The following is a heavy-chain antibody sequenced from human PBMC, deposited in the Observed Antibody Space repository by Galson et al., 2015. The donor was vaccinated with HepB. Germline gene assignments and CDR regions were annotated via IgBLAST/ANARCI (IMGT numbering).Heavy chain of an antibody. V-gene: IGHV1-18*01. CDR1: GYSFTNHG. CDR3: ARDVNWNLDS. Sequence: SVKVSCKASGYSFTNHGISWVRQAPGQGLEWMGWISTYKGKTKYAQKVQGGVTMTTDTTMSTAYMELRRLTSDDTAVYYCARDVNWNLDSWGQGTLATVSS. J-gene: IGHJ4*02. D-gene: IGHD1-1*01. CDR2: ISTYKGKT.